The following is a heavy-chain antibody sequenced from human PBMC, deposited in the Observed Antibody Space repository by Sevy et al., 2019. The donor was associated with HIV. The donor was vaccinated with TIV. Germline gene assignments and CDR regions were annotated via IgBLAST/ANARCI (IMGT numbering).Heavy chain of an antibody. V-gene: IGHV3-21*01. CDR3: ARDRGFANWGPGGNAFDI. D-gene: IGHD7-27*01. J-gene: IGHJ3*02. CDR2: ISSSSSYI. CDR1: GFTFSSYS. Sequence: GGSLRLSCAASGFTFSSYSMNWVRQAPGKGLEWVSSISSSSSYIYYADSVKGRFTISRDNAKNSLYLQMNSLRADDTAVYYCARDRGFANWGPGGNAFDIWGQGTMVTVSS.